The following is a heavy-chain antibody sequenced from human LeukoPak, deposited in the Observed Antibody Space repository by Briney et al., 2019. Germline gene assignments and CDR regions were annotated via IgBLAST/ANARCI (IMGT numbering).Heavy chain of an antibody. V-gene: IGHV3-74*01. CDR2: INPDGSRT. J-gene: IGHJ4*02. D-gene: IGHD2-21*02. CDR1: GFTFSSYW. Sequence: GRSLRLSCAASGFTFSSYWMHWVRQAPGKGLVWVSHINPDGSRTSYADSVKGRFTISRDNAKNTLYLQMNSLRAEDTAVYYCARISCGGDCSHWGQGTLVTVSS. CDR3: ARISCGGDCSH.